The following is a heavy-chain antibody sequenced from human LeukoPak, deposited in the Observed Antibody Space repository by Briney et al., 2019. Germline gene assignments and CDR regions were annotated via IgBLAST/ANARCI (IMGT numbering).Heavy chain of an antibody. CDR3: ARELVGATAFDY. D-gene: IGHD1-26*01. V-gene: IGHV3-21*01. CDR2: ISSSSSYI. Sequence: GGSLRLSCAASGFTFSSYSMNWVRQAPGKGLEWVSSISSSSSYIYYADSVKGRFTISRDNAKNSLYLQMNSLRAEDTAVYYCARELVGATAFDYWGQGTLVTVSS. J-gene: IGHJ4*02. CDR1: GFTFSSYS.